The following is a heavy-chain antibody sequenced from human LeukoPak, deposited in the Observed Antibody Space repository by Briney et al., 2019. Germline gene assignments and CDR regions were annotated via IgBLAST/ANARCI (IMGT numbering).Heavy chain of an antibody. J-gene: IGHJ4*02. CDR2: IYYSGDT. CDR1: GGSITTYY. Sequence: SETLSLTCTVSGGSITTYYWTWIRQPPGKGPEWIGYIYYSGDTNYNPSLKSRVTISVDTSKNQFSLKLSSVTAADTAVYYCARVGDSIAVAGGVFGFDYWGQGTLVTVSS. V-gene: IGHV4-59*08. CDR3: ARVGDSIAVAGGVFGFDY. D-gene: IGHD6-19*01.